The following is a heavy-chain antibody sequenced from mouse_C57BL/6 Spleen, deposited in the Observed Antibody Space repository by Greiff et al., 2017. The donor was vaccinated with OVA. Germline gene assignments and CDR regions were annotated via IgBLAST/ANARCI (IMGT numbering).Heavy chain of an antibody. D-gene: IGHD2-1*01. CDR2: INPNNGGT. J-gene: IGHJ4*01. Sequence: VQLQQSGPELVKPGASVKIPCKASGYTFTDYNMDWVKQSHGKSLEWIGDINPNNGGTIYNQKFKGKATLTVDKSSSTAYMELRSLTSEDTAVYYCARRDLHYYAMDYWGQGTSVTVSS. CDR3: ARRDLHYYAMDY. CDR1: GYTFTDYN. V-gene: IGHV1-18*01.